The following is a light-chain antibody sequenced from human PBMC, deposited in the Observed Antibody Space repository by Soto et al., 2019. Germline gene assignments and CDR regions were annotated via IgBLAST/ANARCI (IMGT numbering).Light chain of an antibody. V-gene: IGKV1-39*01. CDR3: QQSYSTPPNT. CDR1: QSISSY. J-gene: IGKJ1*01. CDR2: AAS. Sequence: DIQMTQSPSSLSASVGDRVTITCRASQSISSYLNWYQQKPGKAPKLLIYAASSVQSGVPSRFSGSGSGTDFTLTISSLQPEDFATYYCQQSYSTPPNTFGQGTKVEIK.